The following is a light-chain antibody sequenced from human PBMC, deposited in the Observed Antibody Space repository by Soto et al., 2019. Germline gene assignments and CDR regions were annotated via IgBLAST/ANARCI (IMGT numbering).Light chain of an antibody. V-gene: IGKV3-11*01. CDR2: GAS. J-gene: IGKJ2*01. Sequence: EIVLTQSPATLSLSPGERATLSCRASQSVSTYLAWYQQKPGQAPRLLIYGASNRATGIPARFSGSGSGTDLNLNSSRLEPEDFAVYYCDQRNNWPGTFGQRIKLEIK. CDR3: DQRNNWPGT. CDR1: QSVSTY.